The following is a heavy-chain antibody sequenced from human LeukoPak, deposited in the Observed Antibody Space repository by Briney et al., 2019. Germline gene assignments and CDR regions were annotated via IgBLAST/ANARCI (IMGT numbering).Heavy chain of an antibody. V-gene: IGHV4-61*08. CDR3: ATMVRGVHSSGLRGDFDY. CDR2: INHSGST. Sequence: PSETLSLTCTVSGGSISSGGYYWSWIRQPPGKGLEWIGEINHSGSTNYNPSLKSRVTISVDTSKNQFSLKLSSATAADTAVYYCATMVRGVHSSGLRGDFDYWGQGTLVTVSS. D-gene: IGHD3-10*01. J-gene: IGHJ4*02. CDR1: GGSISSGGYY.